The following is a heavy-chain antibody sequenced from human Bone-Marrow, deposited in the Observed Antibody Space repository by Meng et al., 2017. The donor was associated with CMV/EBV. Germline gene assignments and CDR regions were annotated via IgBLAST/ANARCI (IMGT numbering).Heavy chain of an antibody. Sequence: ESLKISCAGSGFTFRSYGMSWVRQAPGRGLEWISYISATGDTIHYADSVKGRFTVSRDNTKSSVYLRMNSLGAEDTAVYYCARDRDTHYCYSDSCYGLAYWGQGTLVTVPS. D-gene: IGHD2/OR15-2a*01. CDR2: ISATGDTI. V-gene: IGHV3-48*04. CDR3: ARDRDTHYCYSDSCYGLAY. CDR1: GFTFRSYG. J-gene: IGHJ1*01.